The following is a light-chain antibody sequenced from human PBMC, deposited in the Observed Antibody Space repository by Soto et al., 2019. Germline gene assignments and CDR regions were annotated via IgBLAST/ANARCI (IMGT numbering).Light chain of an antibody. CDR3: QQYNSYPIT. CDR2: EES. J-gene: IGKJ5*01. V-gene: IGKV1-9*01. CDR1: QAITNN. Sequence: DIHLTQSPSSLSASVGDRVTITCRASQAITNNLAWYQQKPGNPPRLLIYEESTLHSGVPSRFSGSGSGTEFTLTISSLQPDDFATYFCQQYNSYPITFGQGTRLEIK.